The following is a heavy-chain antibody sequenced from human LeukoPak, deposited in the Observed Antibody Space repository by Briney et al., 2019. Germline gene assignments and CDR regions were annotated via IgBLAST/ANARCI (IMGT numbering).Heavy chain of an antibody. V-gene: IGHV4-59*08. CDR3: ARHRAYSSSSPFDY. Sequence: PSETLSLTCTVSGGSISGDYWSWLRQPPGKGLEWIGYIYYTGSTNYNPSLKSRVTMFVDMSKNQFSLRLSSVTAADTAVYYCARHRAYSSSSPFDYWGQGTLVTVSS. J-gene: IGHJ4*02. CDR2: IYYTGST. CDR1: GGSISGDY. D-gene: IGHD6-6*01.